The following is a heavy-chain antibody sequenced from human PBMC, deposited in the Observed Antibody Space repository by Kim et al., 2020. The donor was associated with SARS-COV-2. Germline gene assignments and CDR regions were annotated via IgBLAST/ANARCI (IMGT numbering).Heavy chain of an antibody. CDR1: GGSISSGGYY. Sequence: SETLSLTCTVSGGSISSGGYYWSWLRQYPGKGLEWIGYIYYSGSTYYNPSLRSRVSISVDTSKNQFSLKLNSVTAAATAVYYCARYCSSTSCRWFDPWGQGTLVTVSS. D-gene: IGHD2-2*01. CDR3: ARYCSSTSCRWFDP. J-gene: IGHJ5*02. V-gene: IGHV4-31*03. CDR2: IYYSGST.